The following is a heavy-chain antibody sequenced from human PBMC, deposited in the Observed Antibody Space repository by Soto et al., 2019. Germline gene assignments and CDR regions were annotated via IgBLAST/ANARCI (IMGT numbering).Heavy chain of an antibody. V-gene: IGHV6-1*01. J-gene: IGHJ6*02. D-gene: IGHD1-26*01. CDR3: ARAIAETWEVYYYYGMDV. Sequence: SQTLSLPCAISGDILSSHTPAWNWIRQSPSRRLEWLGRTYYRSKWYNDYAVSVKSRITINPDTSKNQFSLQLNSVTPEDTAVYYCARAIAETWEVYYYYGMDVWGQGTTVTVSS. CDR1: GDILSSHTPA. CDR2: TYYRSKWYN.